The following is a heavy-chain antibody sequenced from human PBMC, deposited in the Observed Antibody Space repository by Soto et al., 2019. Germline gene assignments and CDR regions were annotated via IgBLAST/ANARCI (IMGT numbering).Heavy chain of an antibody. CDR2: IKSKTDGGTT. V-gene: IGHV3-15*01. J-gene: IGHJ4*02. CDR1: GFTFSNAW. CDR3: TTEIIAAAAPGFDY. D-gene: IGHD6-13*01. Sequence: GGSLRLSCAASGFTFSNAWMSWVRQAPGKGLEWVGRIKSKTDGGTTDYAAPVKGRFTISRDDSKNTLYLQMNSLKTEDTAVYYCTTEIIAAAAPGFDYWGQGTLVTVSS.